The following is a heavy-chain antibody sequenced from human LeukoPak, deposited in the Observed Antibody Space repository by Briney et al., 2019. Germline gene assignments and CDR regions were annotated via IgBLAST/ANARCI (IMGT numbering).Heavy chain of an antibody. Sequence: SETLSLTCAVYGGSFSGYYWSWIRQPPGKGLEWIGEINHSGSTNYNPSLKSRVTISVDTSKNQFSLKLSSVTAADTAVYYCARPGGGVVVPAAIDGSDAFDIWGQGTMVTVSS. CDR3: ARPGGGVVVPAAIDGSDAFDI. CDR1: GGSFSGYY. V-gene: IGHV4-34*01. D-gene: IGHD2-2*01. CDR2: INHSGST. J-gene: IGHJ3*02.